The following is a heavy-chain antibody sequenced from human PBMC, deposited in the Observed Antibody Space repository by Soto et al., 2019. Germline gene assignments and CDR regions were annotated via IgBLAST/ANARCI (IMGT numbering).Heavy chain of an antibody. CDR3: VGGQYYFDY. V-gene: IGHV3-30*03. CDR1: GFPFTTYG. J-gene: IGHJ4*02. D-gene: IGHD3-10*01. CDR2: ISYDGSNR. Sequence: QVQLVESGGGVVQPGRSLRLSCAASGFPFTTYGMHWVREGPGKGLEWVAVISYDGSNRYYADSVKGRFTISRDNSKNTLYLQMNDLRPEDTVLYYGVGGQYYFDYRGQGTLVTVSS.